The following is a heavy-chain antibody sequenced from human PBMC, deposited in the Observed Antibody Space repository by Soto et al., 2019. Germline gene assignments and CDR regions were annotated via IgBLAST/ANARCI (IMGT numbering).Heavy chain of an antibody. CDR1: GFTTNKHA. CDR2: ISDSGADK. CDR3: AREIAALDY. Sequence: PGGSLRLSCAVSGFTTNKHAMSWVRQAPEKGLEWVAGISDSGADKFYAESVRGRFSISRDESRNTVYLQMSSLRPDDTASYYCAREIAALDYGGQGTLVTVSS. D-gene: IGHD6-6*01. J-gene: IGHJ4*02. V-gene: IGHV3-23*01.